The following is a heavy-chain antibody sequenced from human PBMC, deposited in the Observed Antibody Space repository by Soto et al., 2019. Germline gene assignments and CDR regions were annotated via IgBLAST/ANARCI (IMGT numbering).Heavy chain of an antibody. Sequence: RIRKKKGKGLEWIGSVYYSESTYYNPSLKSRVTISVDTSKNLFSLKLTSVTAADTAMYYCASTQFSGTYHDAFNIWGQGTMVTVSS. V-gene: IGHV4-39*02. D-gene: IGHD1-26*01. J-gene: IGHJ3*02. CDR3: ASTQFSGTYHDAFNI. CDR2: VYYSEST.